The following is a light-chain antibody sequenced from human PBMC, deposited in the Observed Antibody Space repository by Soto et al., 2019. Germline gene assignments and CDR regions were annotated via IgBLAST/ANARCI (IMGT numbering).Light chain of an antibody. V-gene: IGLV2-14*01. CDR2: EVS. J-gene: IGLJ1*01. CDR3: SSYSISTAYL. Sequence: LTHPSSVSGSPGQSITISCTGTSSDVGGYDYVSWYQLHPGKAPKLMVFEVSNRPSGVSYRFSGSKSGNTASLTISGLQAEDEADYFCSSYSISTAYLFGTGTKVTVL. CDR1: SSDVGGYDY.